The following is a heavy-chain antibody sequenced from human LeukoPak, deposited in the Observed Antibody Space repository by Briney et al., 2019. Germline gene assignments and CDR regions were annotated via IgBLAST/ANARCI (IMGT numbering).Heavy chain of an antibody. CDR1: GYTFTSYY. D-gene: IGHD2-21*01. CDR3: ARVDVVVIYPLV. J-gene: IGHJ4*02. CDR2: INPSGGST. V-gene: IGHV1-46*01. Sequence: ASVKVSCKASGYTFTSYYMHWVRQAPGQGLEWMGIINPSGGSTSYAQKFQGRVTITRDTSTSTVYMELSSLRSEDTAVYYCARVDVVVIYPLVWGQGTLVTVSS.